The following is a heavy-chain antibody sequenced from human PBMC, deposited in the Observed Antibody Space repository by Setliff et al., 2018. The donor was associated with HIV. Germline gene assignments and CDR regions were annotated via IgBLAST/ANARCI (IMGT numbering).Heavy chain of an antibody. D-gene: IGHD3-9*01. V-gene: IGHV4-61*09. CDR2: IYTSGST. CDR3: ARRESYYDILKGRAFDGFDI. Sequence: NPSETLSLTCTVSGGSVSSGRFYWSWIRQPAGKGLEWIGQIYTSGSTNYNPSLRSRVTISVDTSKNQFSLKLNSVTAADTAVYYCARRESYYDILKGRAFDGFDIWGQGTMVTVSS. J-gene: IGHJ3*02. CDR1: GGSVSSGRFY.